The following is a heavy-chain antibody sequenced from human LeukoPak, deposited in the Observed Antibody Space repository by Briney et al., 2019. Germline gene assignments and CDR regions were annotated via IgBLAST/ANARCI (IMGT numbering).Heavy chain of an antibody. Sequence: ASVKVSCKASGYTFTSYGISWVRQAPGQGLEWMGWISAYNGNTNYAQKLQGRVTMTTDTSTSTAYMELRSLRPDDTAVYYCALRIAAAGTAAFDIWGQGTMVTVSS. V-gene: IGHV1-18*01. CDR2: ISAYNGNT. CDR1: GYTFTSYG. D-gene: IGHD6-13*01. J-gene: IGHJ3*02. CDR3: ALRIAAAGTAAFDI.